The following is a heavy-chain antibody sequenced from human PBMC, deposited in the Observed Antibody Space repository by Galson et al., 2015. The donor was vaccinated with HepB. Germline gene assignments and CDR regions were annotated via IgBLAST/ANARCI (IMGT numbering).Heavy chain of an antibody. CDR3: ARHMAPVRNNCAP. Sequence: QSGAEVKEPGESLRISCPGSGYSFTNYWISWVRQMPGKGLEWMGRIDPSDSYANYSPSFEGHVTISVDKATNTAFLQWSSLKASDTAIYYCARHMAPVRNNCAPWGQGTLVTVSS. D-gene: IGHD1-1*01. V-gene: IGHV5-10-1*01. CDR1: GYSFTNYW. J-gene: IGHJ5*01. CDR2: IDPSDSYA.